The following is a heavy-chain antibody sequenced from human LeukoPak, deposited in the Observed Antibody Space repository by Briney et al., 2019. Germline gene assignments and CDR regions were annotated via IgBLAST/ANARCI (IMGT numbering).Heavy chain of an antibody. V-gene: IGHV1-69*04. CDR2: IIPILGIA. J-gene: IGHJ6*02. CDR1: GHTFTSYD. D-gene: IGHD6-13*01. Sequence: SVKVSCKASGHTFTSYDINWVRQATGQGLEWMGRIIPILGIANYAQKFQGRVTITADKSTSTAYMELSSLRSEDTAVYYCARDCPSDGSSWYNYYYYYGMDVWGQGTTVTVSS. CDR3: ARDCPSDGSSWYNYYYYYGMDV.